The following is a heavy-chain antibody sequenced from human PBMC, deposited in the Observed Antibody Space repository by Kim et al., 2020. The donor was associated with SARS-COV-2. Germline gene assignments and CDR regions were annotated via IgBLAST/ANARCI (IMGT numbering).Heavy chain of an antibody. D-gene: IGHD5-12*01. Sequence: AQKFQGGVTITADEATTTAYMELSSLRSEDTAVYYCARGYIHYYYDGMDVWGQGTTVTVSS. V-gene: IGHV1-69*01. CDR3: ARGYIHYYYDGMDV. J-gene: IGHJ6*02.